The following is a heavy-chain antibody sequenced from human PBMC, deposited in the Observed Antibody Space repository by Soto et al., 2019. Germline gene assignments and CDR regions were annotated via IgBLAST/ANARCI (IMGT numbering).Heavy chain of an antibody. CDR1: GGSISSYY. Sequence: SETLSLTCTVSGGSISSYYWSWIRQPPGKGLEWIGYIYYSGSTNYNPSLKSRVTISVDTSKNQFSLKLSSVTAADTAVYYCARDSVPCDPSESRTYGYFDYWGQGTLVTVSS. J-gene: IGHJ4*02. CDR3: ARDSVPCDPSESRTYGYFDY. CDR2: IYYSGST. D-gene: IGHD4-17*01. V-gene: IGHV4-59*01.